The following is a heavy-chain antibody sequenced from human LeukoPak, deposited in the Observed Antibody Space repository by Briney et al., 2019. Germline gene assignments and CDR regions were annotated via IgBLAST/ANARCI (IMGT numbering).Heavy chain of an antibody. D-gene: IGHD6-19*01. Sequence: GGSLRLSCAASGFTFSTYATNWGRQAPGEGLEWVSSISSSSSSIYYADSSKGRFTIPTDNAKPSLYLEMTTRRAEDTAVYYCATAPTRNSGWSFFEPWGQGTLVTVSS. CDR3: ATAPTRNSGWSFFEP. V-gene: IGHV3-21*01. CDR1: GFTFSTYA. J-gene: IGHJ4*02. CDR2: ISSSSSSI.